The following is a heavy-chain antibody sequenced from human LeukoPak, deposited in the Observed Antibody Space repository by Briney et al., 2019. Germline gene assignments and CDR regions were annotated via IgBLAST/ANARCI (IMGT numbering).Heavy chain of an antibody. V-gene: IGHV4-4*07. CDR1: GGSISIYY. J-gene: IGHJ4*02. D-gene: IGHD2-8*01. CDR2: CYSSGTT. CDR3: ARDNGRWYFDY. Sequence: SETLSLTCTFSGGSISIYYWSWIRQPAGKGLEWIGRCYSSGTTNYNPSLKSRVNMSVDTSKSQFSLKLTSVTAADNAVYYCARDNGRWYFDYWGQGTLVTVSS.